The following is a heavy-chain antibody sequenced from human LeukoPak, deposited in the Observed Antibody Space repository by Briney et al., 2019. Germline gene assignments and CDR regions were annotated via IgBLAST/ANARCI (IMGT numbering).Heavy chain of an antibody. Sequence: GSLRLSCAASGFTFSNAWMNWVRQAPGEGLEWVSGIIDVGGTYYADSVKGRFTISRDSSKNTLYLKMNSLRAEDTATYYCAKAKYSSSSDLLDYWGQGTLVTVSS. CDR1: GFTFSNAW. CDR3: AKAKYSSSSDLLDY. J-gene: IGHJ4*02. V-gene: IGHV3-53*01. D-gene: IGHD6-6*01. CDR2: IIDVGGT.